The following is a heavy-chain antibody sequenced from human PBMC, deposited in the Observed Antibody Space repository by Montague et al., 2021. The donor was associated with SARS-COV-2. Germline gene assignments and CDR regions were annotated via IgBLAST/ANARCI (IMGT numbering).Heavy chain of an antibody. CDR3: ARVGSQQLGRFSGIDV. CDR1: GGSISSSSYY. J-gene: IGHJ6*02. CDR2: IYYSGXT. D-gene: IGHD6-13*01. Sequence: TLSLTCIVSGGSISSSSYYWSWIRQHPGKGLEWIGYIYYSGXTXYXXXXKXRLPISLDTSKNHFSLKLSSVTAADTAVYYCARVGSQQLGRFSGIDVWGQGTTVTVSS. V-gene: IGHV4-31*03.